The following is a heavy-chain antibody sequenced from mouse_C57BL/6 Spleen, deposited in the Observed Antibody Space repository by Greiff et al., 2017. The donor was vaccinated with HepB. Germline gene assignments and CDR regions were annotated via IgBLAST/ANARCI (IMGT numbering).Heavy chain of an antibody. CDR1: GYTFTSYW. CDR3: ARGEDYYGSSYWFAY. Sequence: QVQLQQPGAELVKPGASVKLSCKASGYTFTSYWMHWVKQRPGQGLEWIGMIHPNSGSTNDNEKFKSKATLTVDKSSSTAYMQLSSLTSEDSAVYYCARGEDYYGSSYWFAYWGQGTLVTVSA. CDR2: IHPNSGST. D-gene: IGHD1-1*01. V-gene: IGHV1-64*01. J-gene: IGHJ3*01.